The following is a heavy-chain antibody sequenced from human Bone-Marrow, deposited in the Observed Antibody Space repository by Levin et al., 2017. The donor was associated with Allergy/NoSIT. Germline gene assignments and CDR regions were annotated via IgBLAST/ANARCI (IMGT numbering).Heavy chain of an antibody. V-gene: IGHV3-23*01. CDR2: VSGPGGVT. D-gene: IGHD2-21*02. J-gene: IGHJ6*03. CDR3: VKVGGDYRPGGQFYMDV. CDR1: GFTFSDYA. Sequence: LTGGSLRLSCAASGFTFSDYAMSWVRQVPGRGLEWVTGVSGPGGVTYEADSVKGRFFVSRHNSKNTVYLQMNRVRVDDTAVYHCVKVGGDYRPGGQFYMDVWGKGTTVTVSS.